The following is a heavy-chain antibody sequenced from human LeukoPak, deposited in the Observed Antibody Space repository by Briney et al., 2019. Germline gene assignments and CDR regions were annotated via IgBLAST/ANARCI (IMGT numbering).Heavy chain of an antibody. Sequence: SETLSLTCTVSGGSISSSSYYWGWIRQPPGKGLEWIGSIYYSGSTYYNPSLKSRVTISVDTSKNQFSLKLSSVTAADTAVYYCASTRRITMIVVVITTVSPPTNWGQGTLVTVSS. CDR1: GGSISSSSYY. CDR2: IYYSGST. V-gene: IGHV4-39*01. CDR3: ASTRRITMIVVVITTVSPPTN. J-gene: IGHJ4*02. D-gene: IGHD3-22*01.